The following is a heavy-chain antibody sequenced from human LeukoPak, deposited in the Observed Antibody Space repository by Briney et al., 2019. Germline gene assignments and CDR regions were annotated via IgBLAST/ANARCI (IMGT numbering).Heavy chain of an antibody. CDR2: ISAYSGNT. V-gene: IGHV1-18*01. CDR3: ARAPDDYDFWSGPFDY. Sequence: ASVKVSCKASGYTFTNYGISWVRQAPGQGLEWMGWISAYSGNTNYAQNLQGRVTMTTDTSTSTAYMELRSLRSDDTAVYYCARAPDDYDFWSGPFDYWGRGTLVTVSS. D-gene: IGHD3-3*01. J-gene: IGHJ4*02. CDR1: GYTFTNYG.